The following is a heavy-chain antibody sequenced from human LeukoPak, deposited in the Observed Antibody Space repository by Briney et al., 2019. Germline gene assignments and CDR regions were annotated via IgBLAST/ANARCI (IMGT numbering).Heavy chain of an antibody. V-gene: IGHV1-69*04. CDR1: GGTFSSYA. J-gene: IGHJ4*02. D-gene: IGHD3-22*01. Sequence: SVKVSCKASGGTFSSYAISWVRQAPGQGLEWMGRIIPILGIANYAQKFQGRVTITADKSTSTAYMELSSLRSEDTAVYYCARSPDYYDSSGYYFDYWGRGTLVTVSS. CDR3: ARSPDYYDSSGYYFDY. CDR2: IIPILGIA.